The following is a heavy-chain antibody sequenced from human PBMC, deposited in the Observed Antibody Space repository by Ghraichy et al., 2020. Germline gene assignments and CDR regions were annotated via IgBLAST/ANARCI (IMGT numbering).Heavy chain of an antibody. CDR1: GFTFSNAW. CDR2: IKSKTDGGIT. Sequence: GESLRLSCAASGFTFSNAWMSWVRQAPGKGLEWVGRIKSKTDGGITDYAAPVKGRFTISRDDSKNTLYLQMNSLKTEDTAVYYCTTDSHHGEDDYWGQGTLVTVSS. J-gene: IGHJ4*02. V-gene: IGHV3-15*01. D-gene: IGHD3-10*01. CDR3: TTDSHHGEDDY.